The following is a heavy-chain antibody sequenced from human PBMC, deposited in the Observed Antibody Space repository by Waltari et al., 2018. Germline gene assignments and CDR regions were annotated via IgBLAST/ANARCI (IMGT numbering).Heavy chain of an antibody. Sequence: QVQLQESGPGLVKPSETLSLTCTVTGGSISSYYWSWIRQPAGKGLEWIARIYTSGSTNYNPSVKSRVTMSVDPSKNQFSLKLSSVTAADTAVYYCARDSGSIRVSGYFDLWGRGTLVTVSS. CDR3: ARDSGSIRVSGYFDL. CDR1: GGSISSYY. J-gene: IGHJ2*01. V-gene: IGHV4-4*07. CDR2: IYTSGST. D-gene: IGHD3-10*01.